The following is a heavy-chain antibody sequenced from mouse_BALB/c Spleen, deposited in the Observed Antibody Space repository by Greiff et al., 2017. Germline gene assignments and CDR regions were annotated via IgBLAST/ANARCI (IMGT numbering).Heavy chain of an antibody. D-gene: IGHD1-2*01. CDR2: IYPYNGGT. V-gene: IGHV1S29*02. Sequence: EVQLQQSGPELVKPGASVKISCKASGYTFTDYNMHWVKQSHGKSLEWIGYIYPYNGGTGYNQKFKSKATLTVDNSSSTAYMELRSLTSEDSAVYYCAKGGYYGYYFDYGGQGTTLTVSS. CDR3: AKGGYYGYYFDY. J-gene: IGHJ2*01. CDR1: GYTFTDYN.